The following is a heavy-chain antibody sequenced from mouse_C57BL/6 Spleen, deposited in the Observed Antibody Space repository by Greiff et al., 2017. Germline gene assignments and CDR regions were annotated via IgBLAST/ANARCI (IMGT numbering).Heavy chain of an antibody. V-gene: IGHV14-1*01. D-gene: IGHD2-4*01. CDR2: IDPEDGDS. Sequence: EVQLQQSGAELVRPGASVKLSCTASGFNIKDYYMHWVKQRPEQGLEWIGRIDPEDGDSEYAPKFQGKATMTADTSSNTAYLQRSRLTSEDTAVYYCTLATMIREFVAYWGQGTLVTVSA. CDR1: GFNIKDYY. J-gene: IGHJ3*01. CDR3: TLATMIREFVAY.